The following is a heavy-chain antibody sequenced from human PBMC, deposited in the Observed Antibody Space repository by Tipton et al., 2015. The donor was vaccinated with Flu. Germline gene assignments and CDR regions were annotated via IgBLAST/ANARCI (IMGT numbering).Heavy chain of an antibody. J-gene: IGHJ5*02. CDR3: VRRDYSNYVSEPKNWFDP. V-gene: IGHV4-38-2*01. CDR1: GDSIGSDYY. Sequence: TLSLTCSVSGDSIGSDYYWGWIRQSPGKGLEWIANMYRSGNTYYNPSLQSRVTTSIDKSKNQFSLKLTSVTATDTAVYYCVRRDYSNYVSEPKNWFDPWGPGTLVTVSS. D-gene: IGHD4-11*01. CDR2: MYRSGNT.